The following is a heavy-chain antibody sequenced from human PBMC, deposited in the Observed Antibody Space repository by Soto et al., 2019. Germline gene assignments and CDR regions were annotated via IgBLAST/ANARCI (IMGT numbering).Heavy chain of an antibody. Sequence: SETLSLTCTVSGGSISSGDYYWSWIRQPPGKGLERIGYIYYSGSTYYNPSLKSRVTISVDTSKNQFSLKLSSVTAADTAVYYCARVGYYDSSGYYPIDYWGQGTLVTVSS. V-gene: IGHV4-30-4*01. CDR1: GGSISSGDYY. J-gene: IGHJ4*02. D-gene: IGHD3-22*01. CDR2: IYYSGST. CDR3: ARVGYYDSSGYYPIDY.